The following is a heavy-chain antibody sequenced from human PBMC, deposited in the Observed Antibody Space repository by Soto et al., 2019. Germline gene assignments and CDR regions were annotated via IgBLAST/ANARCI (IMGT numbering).Heavy chain of an antibody. Sequence: SVKVSCKAYGGKLSTFVISWVLQAPGQGLEWMGGIIPFFGTARYSQKFEDRITITADESTNTVYMDLRSLTSEDTAIYYCAKSAPMDAGDKYYYDFWGQGALVTVS. CDR3: AKSAPMDAGDKYYYDF. CDR1: GGKLSTFV. J-gene: IGHJ4*02. CDR2: IIPFFGTA. D-gene: IGHD4-17*01. V-gene: IGHV1-69*13.